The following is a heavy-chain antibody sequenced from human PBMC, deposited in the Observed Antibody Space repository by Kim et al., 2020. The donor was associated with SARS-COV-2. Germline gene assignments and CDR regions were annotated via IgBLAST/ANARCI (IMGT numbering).Heavy chain of an antibody. D-gene: IGHD3-10*01. Sequence: GGSLRLSCAASGFTFSSYSMNWVRQAPGKGLEWVSYISSSSSTIYYADSVKGRFTISRDNAKNSLYLQMNSLRDEDTAVYYCARDHYGSGSLWFDPWGQGTLVTVSS. V-gene: IGHV3-48*02. J-gene: IGHJ5*02. CDR1: GFTFSSYS. CDR3: ARDHYGSGSLWFDP. CDR2: ISSSSSTI.